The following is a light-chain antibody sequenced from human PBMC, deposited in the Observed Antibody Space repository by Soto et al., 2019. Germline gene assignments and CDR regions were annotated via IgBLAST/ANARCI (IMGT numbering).Light chain of an antibody. J-gene: IGKJ1*01. Sequence: DIQRTQSPSTLSGSAGARVTITYRASPTMSSGLAWYLRKTGKDPKILIYKASTLKSGVPSRFSGSGSGTEFNLTISSLQTDDFATYECQQYNSYTWTFGQGTKMDIK. CDR1: PTMSSG. CDR2: KAS. V-gene: IGKV1-5*03. CDR3: QQYNSYTWT.